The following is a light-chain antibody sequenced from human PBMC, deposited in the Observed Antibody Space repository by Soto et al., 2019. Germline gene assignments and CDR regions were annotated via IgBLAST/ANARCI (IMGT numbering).Light chain of an antibody. CDR2: RDN. CDR1: SGTIASSY. CDR3: QSYDRNSPVV. V-gene: IGLV6-57*04. J-gene: IGLJ2*01. Sequence: NFLLTQPHSESESPGKTVIISCTRSSGTIASSYVQWYQQRPGSAPTILISRDNERPSGVPGRFSGSIDRSSNSASLAIAGLKTEDEADYYCQSYDRNSPVVFGGGTKLTVL.